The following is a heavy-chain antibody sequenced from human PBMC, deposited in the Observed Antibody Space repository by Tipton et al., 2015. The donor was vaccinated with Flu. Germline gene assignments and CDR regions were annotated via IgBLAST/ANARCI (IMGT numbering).Heavy chain of an antibody. CDR1: GYSFTSYW. V-gene: IGHV5-51*03. Sequence: VQLVQSGAEVKKPGESLKISCKGSGYSFTSYWIGWVRQMPGKGLEWMGIIYPGDSDTRYSPSFQGQVTISADKSISTAYLQWGSLKASDTAMYYCARRDYGDYPRMGFDYWGQGTLVTVSS. D-gene: IGHD4-17*01. CDR3: ARRDYGDYPRMGFDY. J-gene: IGHJ4*02. CDR2: IYPGDSDT.